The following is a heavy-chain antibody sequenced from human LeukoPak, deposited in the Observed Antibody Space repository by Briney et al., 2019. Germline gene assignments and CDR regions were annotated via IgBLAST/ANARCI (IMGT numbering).Heavy chain of an antibody. CDR2: IWYGGSNK. D-gene: IGHD6-19*01. CDR3: AKDQVSGSFDY. J-gene: IGHJ4*02. CDR1: GFTFSSYG. V-gene: IGHV3-30*02. Sequence: GGSLRLSCAASGFTFSSYGMHWVRQAPGKGLEWVAVIWYGGSNKYYADSVKGRFTISRDNSKNTLYLQMNSLRAEDTAVYYCAKDQVSGSFDYWGQGTLVTVSS.